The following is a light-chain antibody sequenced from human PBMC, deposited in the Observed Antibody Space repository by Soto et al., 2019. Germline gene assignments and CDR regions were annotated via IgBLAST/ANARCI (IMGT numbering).Light chain of an antibody. CDR3: QQYGISPPIT. J-gene: IGKJ5*01. CDR1: QSVSNNS. Sequence: EIVLTQSPGTLSLSPGERATLSCRASQSVSNNSLAWYQQKPGQAPRLLIYGASSRATGIPDRFTGSGSGTDFSLTIARLEPADYAVYYCQQYGISPPITFGQVTRLDIK. CDR2: GAS. V-gene: IGKV3-20*01.